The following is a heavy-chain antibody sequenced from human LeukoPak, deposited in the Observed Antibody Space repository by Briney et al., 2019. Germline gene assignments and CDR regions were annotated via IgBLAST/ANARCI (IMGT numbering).Heavy chain of an antibody. V-gene: IGHV4-59*08. CDR3: ARHGGSYSFDS. D-gene: IGHD1-26*01. CDR2: FYNSGST. CDR1: GGSISTYY. Sequence: SETLSPTCTVSGGSISTYYWSWIRQPPGKGLEWIGYFYNSGSTNYNPSLKSRVTISVDTSRNQFSLKLTSVTAADTAVYYCARHGGSYSFDSWGQGTLVTVSS. J-gene: IGHJ4*02.